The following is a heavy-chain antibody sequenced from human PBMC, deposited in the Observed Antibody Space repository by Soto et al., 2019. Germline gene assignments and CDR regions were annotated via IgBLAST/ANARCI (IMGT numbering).Heavy chain of an antibody. CDR3: ARGNRPLTVDFDY. J-gene: IGHJ4*02. Sequence: GGSLRLSCAASGFTFSSYSMNWVRQAQGKGLEWVSYISSSSSTIYYADSVKGRFTISRDNAKNSLYLQMNSLRADDTAVYYCARGNRPLTVDFDYWGQGTLVTVSS. CDR2: ISSSSSTI. D-gene: IGHD7-27*01. V-gene: IGHV3-48*04. CDR1: GFTFSSYS.